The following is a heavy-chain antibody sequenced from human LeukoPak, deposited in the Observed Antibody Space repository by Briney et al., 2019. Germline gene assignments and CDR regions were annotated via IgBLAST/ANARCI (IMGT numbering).Heavy chain of an antibody. CDR1: GFTFSSYS. Sequence: PGGSLRLSCAASGFTFSSYSMSWVRQAPGKGLKWVSTISSSSSYIYYADPVKGRFTISRDNAKNSLYLRMNSLRAEDTAVYYCARLHTYYYDSSGYYFDYWGQGTLVTVSS. V-gene: IGHV3-21*01. CDR2: ISSSSSYI. D-gene: IGHD3-22*01. CDR3: ARLHTYYYDSSGYYFDY. J-gene: IGHJ4*02.